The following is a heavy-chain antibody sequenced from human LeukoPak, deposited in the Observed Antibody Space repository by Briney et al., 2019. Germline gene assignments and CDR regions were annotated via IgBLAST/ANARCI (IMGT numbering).Heavy chain of an antibody. CDR3: ARTYGDSDAFDI. J-gene: IGHJ3*02. D-gene: IGHD4-17*01. CDR2: INAGNGNT. Sequence: ASVKVSCKASGYTFTSYGISWVRQAPGQGLEWMGWINAGNGNTKYSQKFQGRVTITRDTSASTAYMELSSLRSEDTAVYYCARTYGDSDAFDIWGQETMVTVSS. V-gene: IGHV1-3*01. CDR1: GYTFTSYG.